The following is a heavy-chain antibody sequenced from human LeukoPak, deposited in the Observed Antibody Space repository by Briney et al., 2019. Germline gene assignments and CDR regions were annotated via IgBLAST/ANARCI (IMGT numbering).Heavy chain of an antibody. CDR3: AKLGYCSSTSCYTNPDY. J-gene: IGHJ4*02. Sequence: SLRLSCAASGFTFDDYAMHWVRQAPGKGLEWVSGISWNSGSIGYADSVKGRFTISRDNAKNSLYLQMNSLRAEDTALYYCAKLGYCSSTSCYTNPDYWGQGTLVTVSS. CDR1: GFTFDDYA. V-gene: IGHV3-9*01. D-gene: IGHD2-2*02. CDR2: ISWNSGSI.